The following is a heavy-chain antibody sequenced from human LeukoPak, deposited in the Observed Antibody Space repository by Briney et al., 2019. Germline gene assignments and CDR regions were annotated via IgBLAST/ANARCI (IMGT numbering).Heavy chain of an antibody. CDR1: GFTFSSYS. J-gene: IGHJ4*02. D-gene: IGHD3-22*01. Sequence: GGSLRLSCAASGFTFSSYSMNWVRQAPEKGLEWVSSISSSSSYIYYADSVKGRFTISRDNAKNSLYLQMNSLRAEDTAVYYCARGLNYYDSSPMAYYFDYWGQGTLVTVSS. V-gene: IGHV3-21*01. CDR3: ARGLNYYDSSPMAYYFDY. CDR2: ISSSSSYI.